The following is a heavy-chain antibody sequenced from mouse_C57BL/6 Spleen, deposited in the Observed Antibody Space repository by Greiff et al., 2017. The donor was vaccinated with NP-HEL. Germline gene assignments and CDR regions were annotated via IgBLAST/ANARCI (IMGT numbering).Heavy chain of an antibody. V-gene: IGHV3-2*02. J-gene: IGHJ2*01. D-gene: IGHD1-2*01. Sequence: EVKLQESGPGLVKPSQSLSLTCTVTGYSITSGYGWNWIRQPPGNKLEWMGIISYSGSTNYNPSLKSRISITRDTSKNQFFLQLNSVTTEDTATYYCARTARIKYWGRGTTLVVSS. CDR3: ARTARIKY. CDR1: GYSITSGYG. CDR2: ISYSGST.